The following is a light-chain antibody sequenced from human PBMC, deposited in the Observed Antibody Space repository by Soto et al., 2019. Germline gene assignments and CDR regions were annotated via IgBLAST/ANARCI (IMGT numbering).Light chain of an antibody. V-gene: IGLV2-8*01. CDR3: SSYGGSNNLL. CDR2: DVF. J-gene: IGLJ2*01. Sequence: QSALTQPPSASGSPGQSVTISCTGTSRDIGGYDFVSWYQQHPGKAPKLMIYDVFKRPSGVPDRFSGSKSGNTASLTVSGLQDDDEADYYCSSYGGSNNLLFGGGTQLTVL. CDR1: SRDIGGYDF.